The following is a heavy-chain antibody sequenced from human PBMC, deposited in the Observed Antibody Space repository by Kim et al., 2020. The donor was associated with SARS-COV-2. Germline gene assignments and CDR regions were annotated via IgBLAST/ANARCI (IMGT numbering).Heavy chain of an antibody. CDR3: ARGQQYYDFWSGYYTIHLPYYYMDV. J-gene: IGHJ6*03. V-gene: IGHV4-59*01. CDR1: GGSISSYY. CDR2: IYYSGST. D-gene: IGHD3-3*01. Sequence: SETLSLTCTVSGGSISSYYWSWIRQPPGKGLEWIGYIYYSGSTNYNPSLKSRVTISVDTSKNQFSLKLSSVTAADTAVYYCARGQQYYDFWSGYYTIHLPYYYMDVWGKGTTVTVSS.